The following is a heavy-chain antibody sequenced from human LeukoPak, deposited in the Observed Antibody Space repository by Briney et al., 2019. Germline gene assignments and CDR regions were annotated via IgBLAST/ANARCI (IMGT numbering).Heavy chain of an antibody. Sequence: AALVKVSCKASGYTFTSYDINWVRQATGQGLEWMGWMNPNSGNTGYAQKFQGRVTMTRNTSISTAYMELSSLRSEDTAVYYCARGRGSSSWYLHYYYYGMDVWGQGTTVTVSS. CDR2: MNPNSGNT. V-gene: IGHV1-8*01. CDR1: GYTFTSYD. J-gene: IGHJ6*02. CDR3: ARGRGSSSWYLHYYYYGMDV. D-gene: IGHD6-13*01.